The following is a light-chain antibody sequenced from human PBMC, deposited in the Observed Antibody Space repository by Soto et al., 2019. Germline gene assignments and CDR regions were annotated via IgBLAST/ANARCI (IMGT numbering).Light chain of an antibody. V-gene: IGLV2-23*02. CDR2: EVS. Sequence: QSVLTQPASVSGSPGQPITISCTGTSSDVGSYNLVSWYQQHLGKAPKLMIYEVSKRPSGVSNRFSGSKSGNTASLTISGLQAEDEADYYCCSYAGSSTFYVFGTGTKVTVL. CDR1: SSDVGSYNL. J-gene: IGLJ1*01. CDR3: CSYAGSSTFYV.